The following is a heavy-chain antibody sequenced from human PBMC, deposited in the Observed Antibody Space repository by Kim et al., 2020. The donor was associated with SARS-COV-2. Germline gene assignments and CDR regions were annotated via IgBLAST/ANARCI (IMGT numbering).Heavy chain of an antibody. Sequence: GGSLRLSCAASGFTFSSYAMHWVRQAPGKGLEWVAVISYDGSNKYYADSVKGRFTISRDNSKITLYLQMNSLRAEDTAVYYCAKNYYDSSGYYYYGMDVWGQGTTVTVSS. CDR2: ISYDGSNK. V-gene: IGHV3-30*18. CDR1: GFTFSSYA. CDR3: AKNYYDSSGYYYYGMDV. J-gene: IGHJ6*02. D-gene: IGHD3-22*01.